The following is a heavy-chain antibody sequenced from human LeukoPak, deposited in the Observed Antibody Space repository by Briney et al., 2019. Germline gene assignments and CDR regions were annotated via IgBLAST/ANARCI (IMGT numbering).Heavy chain of an antibody. CDR1: GFTFSGYD. V-gene: IGHV3-13*01. CDR2: IGIAGNT. D-gene: IGHD1-14*01. Sequence: PGGSLRLSCAASGFTFSGYDFHWVRQATGKGVEWVSSIGIAGNTYYIGSVRGRFTISRENAKNSLYLQMNNLRDGDTAVYHCVRGSPVGFDYWGHGTLVTVSS. CDR3: VRGSPVGFDY. J-gene: IGHJ4*01.